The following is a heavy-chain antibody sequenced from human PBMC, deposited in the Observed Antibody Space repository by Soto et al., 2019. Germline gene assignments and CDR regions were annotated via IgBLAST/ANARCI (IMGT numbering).Heavy chain of an antibody. Sequence: QVQLVESGGGVVQPGRSLRLSCAASGFTFSSYAMHWVRQAPGKGLEWVAVISYDGSNKYYADSVKGRFTISRDNSKNTLYLQMNSLRAEDTAVYYCARAREEGGYSFYCSGGSCYPGYWGQGTLVTVSS. V-gene: IGHV3-30-3*01. J-gene: IGHJ4*02. D-gene: IGHD2-15*01. CDR1: GFTFSSYA. CDR3: ARAREEGGYSFYCSGGSCYPGY. CDR2: ISYDGSNK.